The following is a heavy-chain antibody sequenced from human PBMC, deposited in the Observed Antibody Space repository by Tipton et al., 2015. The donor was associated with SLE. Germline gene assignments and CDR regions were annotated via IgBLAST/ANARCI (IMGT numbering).Heavy chain of an antibody. J-gene: IGHJ6*03. CDR3: VKSVVVVSPRVYYYYMDV. CDR1: GGSISSGRYY. CDR2: IYTSGST. V-gene: IGHV4-61*02. D-gene: IGHD2-15*01. Sequence: LRLSCTVSGGSISSGRYYWSWIRQPAGKGLEWIGRIYTSGSTNYNPSLQRRVTLSVDMSKNQFSLRLSSVTAADTGVYYCVKSVVVVSPRVYYYYMDVWGKGTTVTVSS.